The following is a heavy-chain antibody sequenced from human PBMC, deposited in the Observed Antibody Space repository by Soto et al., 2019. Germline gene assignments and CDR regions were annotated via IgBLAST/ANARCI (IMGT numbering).Heavy chain of an antibody. D-gene: IGHD3-22*01. Sequence: LRLSCAASVFTFSSYAMHWVRQAPGKGLGWVAVISYDGSNKYYADSVKGRFTISRDNSKNTLYLQMNSLRAEDTAVYYRAKADAYYYDSSGQNWFDPWGQGTLVTVSS. CDR1: VFTFSSYA. J-gene: IGHJ5*02. V-gene: IGHV3-30-3*01. CDR2: ISYDGSNK. CDR3: AKADAYYYDSSGQNWFDP.